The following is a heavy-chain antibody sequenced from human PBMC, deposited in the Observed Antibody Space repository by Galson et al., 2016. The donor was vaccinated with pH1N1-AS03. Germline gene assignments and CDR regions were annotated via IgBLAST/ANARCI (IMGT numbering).Heavy chain of an antibody. CDR1: GGSFSGYY. CDR2: IYHSGST. CDR3: AREGAAADPDDS. V-gene: IGHV4-34*10. D-gene: IGHD6-13*01. Sequence: TLSLTCAVYGGSFSGYYWSWIRQPPGKGLEWIGSIYHSGSTYYNPSLKSRITISVDTSKNQFSLNLYSVTAADTAVYYCAREGAAADPDDSWGQGTLVTVSS. J-gene: IGHJ4*02.